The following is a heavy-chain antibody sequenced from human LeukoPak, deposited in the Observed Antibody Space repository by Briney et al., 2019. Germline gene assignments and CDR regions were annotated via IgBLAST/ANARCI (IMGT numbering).Heavy chain of an antibody. CDR2: IGTAGNT. Sequence: PGGSLRLSCAASGFTFSDYEMHWVRQVIGEGLEWVSAIGTAGNTFYADSVKGRFSISRENARNSFYLQMNSLRAGDTAVYYCAREGSLNNKDASDFWGQGTMVTVSS. CDR3: AREGSLNNKDASDF. CDR1: GFTFSDYE. V-gene: IGHV3-13*04. D-gene: IGHD1/OR15-1a*01. J-gene: IGHJ3*01.